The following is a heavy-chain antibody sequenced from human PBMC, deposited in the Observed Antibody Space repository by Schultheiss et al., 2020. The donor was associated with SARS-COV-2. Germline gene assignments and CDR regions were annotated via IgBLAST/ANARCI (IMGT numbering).Heavy chain of an antibody. CDR3: IVWRPKNYYGMDV. V-gene: IGHV3-33*08. CDR1: GFTFSSYA. J-gene: IGHJ6*02. Sequence: GGSLRLSCAASGFTFSSYAMHWVRQAPGKGLEWVAVIWYDGSNKYYADSVKGRFTISRDNSKNTLYLQMNSLRAEDTAVYYCIVWRPKNYYGMDVWGQGTTVTVSS. D-gene: IGHD5/OR15-5a*01. CDR2: IWYDGSNK.